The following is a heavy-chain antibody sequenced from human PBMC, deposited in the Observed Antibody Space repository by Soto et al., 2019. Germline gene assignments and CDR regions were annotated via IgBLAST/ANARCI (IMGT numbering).Heavy chain of an antibody. CDR1: GYSFTTNW. V-gene: IGHV5-51*01. CDR3: ARHSGVAEDGTD. CDR2: ICPGDSDT. J-gene: IGHJ1*01. Sequence: PGESLKISCKGSGYSFTTNWIGWVRQMPGKGLEWMGVICPGDSDTRYSPSFQGQVAISADKSINTAYLQWSSLKASDTAMYYCARHSGVAEDGTDWGQGTLVTVSS. D-gene: IGHD6-13*01.